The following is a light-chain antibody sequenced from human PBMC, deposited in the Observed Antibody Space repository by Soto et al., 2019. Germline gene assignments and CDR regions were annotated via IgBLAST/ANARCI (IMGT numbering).Light chain of an antibody. CDR3: QQRSNLST. CDR1: RLIGDT. V-gene: IGKV3-11*01. Sequence: EVVMRQCPATLPVSPRECPTLPCRASRLIGDTLAWYPHKTGQTPRLLYDYASNRATVIPARFSGSGCGTDFTLTICGLEAEDGGVYCCQQRSNLSTVGQGTRLEI. J-gene: IGKJ5*01. CDR2: YAS.